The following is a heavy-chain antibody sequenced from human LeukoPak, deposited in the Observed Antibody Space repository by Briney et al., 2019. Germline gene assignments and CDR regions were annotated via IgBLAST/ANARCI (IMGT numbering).Heavy chain of an antibody. CDR2: IFGSGGSP. J-gene: IGHJ4*02. D-gene: IGHD5-18*01. CDR1: GFTFGSHA. CDR3: GKTTVGYSSGQKPAWPVDY. V-gene: IGHV3-23*01. Sequence: GGSLRLSCEASGFTFGSHAMYWVRQAPGKGLERVAGIFGSGGSPHYADSVKGRFTISRDDSRNTVYLQINSLRAEDTAVYYCGKTTVGYSSGQKPAWPVDYWGQGTLVTVSS.